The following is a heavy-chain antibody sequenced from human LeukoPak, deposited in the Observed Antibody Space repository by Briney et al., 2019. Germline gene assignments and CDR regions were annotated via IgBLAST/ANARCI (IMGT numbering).Heavy chain of an antibody. Sequence: GGSLRLSCAASGFTFSSYAMSWVRQAPGKGLEWVSAISGSGGSTYYADSVKGRFTISRDNSKNTLYLQMNSLRAEDTAVYYCAKLYVDIVATAPVGYWGQGTLVTVSS. CDR2: ISGSGGST. V-gene: IGHV3-23*01. D-gene: IGHD5-12*01. J-gene: IGHJ4*02. CDR1: GFTFSSYA. CDR3: AKLYVDIVATAPVGY.